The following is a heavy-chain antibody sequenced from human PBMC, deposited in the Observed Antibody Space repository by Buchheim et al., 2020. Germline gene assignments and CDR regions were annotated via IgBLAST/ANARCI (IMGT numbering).Heavy chain of an antibody. CDR2: ISGSGGST. CDR3: AKDVRTPLLGYCSSTSCPPVDCFDY. V-gene: IGHV3-23*01. CDR1: GFTFSSYA. Sequence: EVQLLESGGGLVQPGGSLRLSCAASGFTFSSYAMSWVRQAPGKGLEWVSAISGSGGSTYYADSVKGRFTISRDNSKNTLYLQMNSLRAEDTAVYYCAKDVRTPLLGYCSSTSCPPVDCFDYWGQGTL. J-gene: IGHJ4*02. D-gene: IGHD2-2*01.